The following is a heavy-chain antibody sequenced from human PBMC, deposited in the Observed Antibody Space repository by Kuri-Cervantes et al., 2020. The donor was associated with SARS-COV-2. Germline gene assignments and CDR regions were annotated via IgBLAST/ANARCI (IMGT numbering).Heavy chain of an antibody. CDR3: TTDPPGTFGSY. V-gene: IGHV3-15*01. CDR1: GFTFSNAW. CDR2: IKSKTDGGTT. Sequence: GESLKISCAASGFTFSNAWMSWVRQAPGKGLEWVGRIKSKTDGGTTDYAAPVEGRFTISRDDSKSTLYLQMNSLKTEDTAVYYCTTDPPGTFGSYWGHGTLVTVSS. D-gene: IGHD3-10*01. J-gene: IGHJ4*01.